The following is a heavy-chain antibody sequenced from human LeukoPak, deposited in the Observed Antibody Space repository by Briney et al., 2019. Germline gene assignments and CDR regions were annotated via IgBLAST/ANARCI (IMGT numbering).Heavy chain of an antibody. CDR2: IYHSGST. V-gene: IGHV4-38-2*01. D-gene: IGHD6-19*01. CDR3: ASIAVAGTTPRHYYMDV. J-gene: IGHJ6*03. CDR1: GYSISSGYY. Sequence: SETLSLTCAVSGYSISSGYYWGWIWQPPGKGLEWIGSIYHSGSTYYNPSLKSRVTISVDTSKNQFSLKLSSVTAADTAVYYCASIAVAGTTPRHYYMDVWGKGTTVTVSS.